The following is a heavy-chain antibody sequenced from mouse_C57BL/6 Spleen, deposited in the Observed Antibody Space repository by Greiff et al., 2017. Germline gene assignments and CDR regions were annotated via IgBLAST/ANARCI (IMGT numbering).Heavy chain of an antibody. CDR1: GYTFTSYW. D-gene: IGHD3-2*02. CDR3: ARRDSSDQAWFAY. V-gene: IGHV1-55*01. J-gene: IGHJ3*01. Sequence: QVQLQQPGAELVKPGASVKMSCKASGYTFTSYWITWVKQRPGQGLEWIGDIYPGSGSTNYTEKFKSKATLTVDTSSSTAYLQLSSLTSEDSAVYYCARRDSSDQAWFAYWGQGTLVTGSA. CDR2: IYPGSGST.